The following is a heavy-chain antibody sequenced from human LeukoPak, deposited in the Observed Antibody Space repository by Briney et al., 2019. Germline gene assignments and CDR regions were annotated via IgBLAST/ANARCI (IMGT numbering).Heavy chain of an antibody. D-gene: IGHD3-9*01. J-gene: IGHJ4*02. V-gene: IGHV3-23*01. CDR1: GFIFRNYA. CDR3: AKWGDYDILTGYYVADF. Sequence: PGGSLRLTCAASGFIFRNYAMSWVRQAPGKGLXXXXXXXXSGDSTYYADSVKGRFTISRDNSKNTLYVEMNTLRAADTAVYYCAKWGDYDILTGYYVADFWGQGTLVTVSS. CDR2: XXXSGDST.